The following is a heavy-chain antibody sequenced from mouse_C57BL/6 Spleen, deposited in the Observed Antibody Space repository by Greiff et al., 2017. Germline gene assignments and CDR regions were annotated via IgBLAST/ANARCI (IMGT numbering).Heavy chain of an antibody. CDR3: ARSGGPYAMDY. V-gene: IGHV1-80*01. D-gene: IGHD3-1*01. CDR2: IYPGDGDT. J-gene: IGHJ4*01. Sequence: VKLVESGAELVKPGASVKISCKASGYAFSSYWMNWVKQRPGKGLEWIGQIYPGDGDTNYNGKFKGKATLTADKSSSTAYMQLSSLTSEDSAVYFCARSGGPYAMDYWGQGTSVTVSS. CDR1: GYAFSSYW.